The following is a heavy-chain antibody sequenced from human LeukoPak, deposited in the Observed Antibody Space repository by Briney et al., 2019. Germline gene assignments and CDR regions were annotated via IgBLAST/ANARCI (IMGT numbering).Heavy chain of an antibody. V-gene: IGHV4-59*01. J-gene: IGHJ3*02. CDR3: ARGEMATIEDAFDI. CDR2: IYYSGST. D-gene: IGHD5-24*01. Sequence: SETLSLTCTVSGGPISSYYWSWIRQPPGKGLEWIGYIYYSGSTNYNPSLKSRVTISVDTSKNQFSLKLSSVTAADTAVYYCARGEMATIEDAFDIWGQGTMVTVSS. CDR1: GGPISSYY.